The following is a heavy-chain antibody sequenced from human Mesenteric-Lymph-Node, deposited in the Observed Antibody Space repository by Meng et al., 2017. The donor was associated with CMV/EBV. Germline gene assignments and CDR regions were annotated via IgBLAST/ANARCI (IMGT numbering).Heavy chain of an antibody. CDR3: ARSPKRITIFGVVITKYYFDY. Sequence: GGSLRLSCAASGFTVISNYMSWVRQAPGKGLEWVSVIYSGGSTYYADSVKGRLTISRDNYKNTLYLQMNSLRAEDTAVYYCARSPKRITIFGVVITKYYFDYWGQGTLVTVSS. CDR2: IYSGGST. CDR1: GFTVISNY. D-gene: IGHD3-3*01. V-gene: IGHV3-66*02. J-gene: IGHJ4*02.